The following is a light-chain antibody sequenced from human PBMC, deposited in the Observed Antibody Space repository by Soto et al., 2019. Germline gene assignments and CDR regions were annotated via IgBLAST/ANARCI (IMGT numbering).Light chain of an antibody. Sequence: DIQMTQSPSSVSASVGDRFTLTCRASQGISSWLAWYQQKPGKAPKLLIYAASSLQSGVPSRFSGSGSGTHFTLTISSLQPEDSATYYCLQSDRFPHTFGQVTKLEIK. J-gene: IGKJ2*01. CDR1: QGISSW. CDR3: LQSDRFPHT. V-gene: IGKV1-12*01. CDR2: AAS.